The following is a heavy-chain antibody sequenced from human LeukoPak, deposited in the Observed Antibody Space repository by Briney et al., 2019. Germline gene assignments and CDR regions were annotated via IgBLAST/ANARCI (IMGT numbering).Heavy chain of an antibody. CDR3: ATTKSAGYYNPLED. CDR2: IYYTGTT. J-gene: IGHJ4*02. CDR1: GGSISSTRYY. Sequence: PSETLSLTCTVSGGSISSTRYYWGWIRQPPGKGLEWIGSIYYTGTTYYNPSLKSRVTMSVDTSKNQFSLSLTSVTAADTAVYYCATTKSAGYYNPLEDWGQGTLVTVSS. D-gene: IGHD3-9*01. V-gene: IGHV4-39*07.